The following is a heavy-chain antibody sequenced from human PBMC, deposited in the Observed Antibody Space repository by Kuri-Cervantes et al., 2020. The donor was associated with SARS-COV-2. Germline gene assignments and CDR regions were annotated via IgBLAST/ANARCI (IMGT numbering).Heavy chain of an antibody. Sequence: ASVKVSCKASGYTFTSYGISWVRQAPGQGLEWMGWISAYSGNTNYAQKLQGRATMTTDTSTSTAYMELRSLRSDDTAVYYCARVMSPPSEWFGATSYYYYGMDVWGQGTTVTVSS. V-gene: IGHV1-18*04. CDR2: ISAYSGNT. D-gene: IGHD3-10*01. CDR1: GYTFTSYG. CDR3: ARVMSPPSEWFGATSYYYYGMDV. J-gene: IGHJ6*02.